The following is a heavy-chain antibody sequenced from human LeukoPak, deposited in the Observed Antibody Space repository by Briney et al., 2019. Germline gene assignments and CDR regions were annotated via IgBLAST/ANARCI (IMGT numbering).Heavy chain of an antibody. V-gene: IGHV4-34*01. D-gene: IGHD5-12*01. CDR1: GGSFSGYY. J-gene: IGHJ5*02. Sequence: SETLSLTCAVYGGSFSGYYWSWIRQPPGKGLEWIGEINHSGSTNYNPSLKSRVTISMDASKNQFSLKLSSVTAADTAVYYCARGYIVALNWFDPWGQGTLVTVSS. CDR2: INHSGST. CDR3: ARGYIVALNWFDP.